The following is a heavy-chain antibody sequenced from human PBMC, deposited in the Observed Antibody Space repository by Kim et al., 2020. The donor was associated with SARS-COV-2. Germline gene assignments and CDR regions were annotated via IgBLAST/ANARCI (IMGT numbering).Heavy chain of an antibody. J-gene: IGHJ3*02. V-gene: IGHV7-4-1*02. D-gene: IGHD5-12*01. CDR3: ARDGYSGYDTNAFDI. Sequence: QGLTGRFVFSLDTSVSTAYLQISSLKAEDTAVYYCARDGYSGYDTNAFDIWGQGTMVTVSS.